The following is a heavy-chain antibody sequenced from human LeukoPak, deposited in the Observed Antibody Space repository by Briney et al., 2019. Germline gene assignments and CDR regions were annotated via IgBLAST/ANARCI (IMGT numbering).Heavy chain of an antibody. D-gene: IGHD4-17*01. V-gene: IGHV3-11*04. CDR1: GFTFSDYY. Sequence: GGSLRLSCAASGFTFSDYYMSWIRQAPGKGLEWVSYISSSGSTIYYADSVKGRFTISRDNAKNSLYLQMNSLRAEDTAVYYCASGPRGYGDSNLYYYYYYMDVWGKGTTVTVSS. J-gene: IGHJ6*03. CDR3: ASGPRGYGDSNLYYYYYYMDV. CDR2: ISSSGSTI.